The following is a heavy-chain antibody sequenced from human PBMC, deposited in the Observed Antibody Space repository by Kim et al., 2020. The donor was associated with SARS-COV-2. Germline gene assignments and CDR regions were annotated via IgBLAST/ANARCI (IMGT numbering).Heavy chain of an antibody. V-gene: IGHV1-69*01. Sequence: NYAQKFQGRVTITADESTSTAYMELSSLRSEDTAVYYCARERINSYGMDVWGQGTTVTVSS. CDR3: ARERINSYGMDV. J-gene: IGHJ6*02. D-gene: IGHD1-20*01.